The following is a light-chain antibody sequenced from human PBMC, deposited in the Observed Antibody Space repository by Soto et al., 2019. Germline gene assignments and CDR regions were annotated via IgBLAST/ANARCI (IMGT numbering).Light chain of an antibody. Sequence: EVVLTQSPATLSLSPGGSATLSCRASQNVDNYLAWYQQKPGQDPRLLIYDASTRATGIPARFSGSGSGTAFTLTISSREPEDSAVYYCQQWSFWPRITFGQGTRLEIK. CDR3: QQWSFWPRIT. CDR2: DAS. CDR1: QNVDNY. J-gene: IGKJ5*01. V-gene: IGKV3-11*01.